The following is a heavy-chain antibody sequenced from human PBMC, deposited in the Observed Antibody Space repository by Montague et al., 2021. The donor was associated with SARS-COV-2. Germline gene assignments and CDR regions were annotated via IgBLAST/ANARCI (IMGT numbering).Heavy chain of an antibody. CDR1: GGSFSDYH. D-gene: IGHD1-1*01. J-gene: IGHJ4*02. CDR2: INYGGST. V-gene: IGHV4-34*01. CDR3: ARGAPGY. Sequence: SETLSLTCAVYGGSFSDYHWAWIRQSPGGGLEWIGQINYGGSTKYNPSLRSRVTISIDTSKNQFSLKLTSVTAADTVVYYCARGAPGYWGQGTLVTVSS.